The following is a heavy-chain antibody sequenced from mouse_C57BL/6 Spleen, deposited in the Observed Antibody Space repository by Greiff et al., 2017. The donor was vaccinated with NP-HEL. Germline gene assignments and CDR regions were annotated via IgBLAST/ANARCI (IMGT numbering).Heavy chain of an antibody. CDR2: IYPGDGDT. D-gene: IGHD1-1*01. CDR1: GYAFSSYW. CDR3: ARGGLLAFDY. V-gene: IGHV1-80*01. J-gene: IGHJ2*01. Sequence: ESGAELVKPGASVKISCKASGYAFSSYWMNWVKQRPGKGLEWIGQIYPGDGDTNYNGKFKGKATLTADKSSSTAYMQLSSLTSEDSAVYFCARGGLLAFDYWGQGTTLTVSS.